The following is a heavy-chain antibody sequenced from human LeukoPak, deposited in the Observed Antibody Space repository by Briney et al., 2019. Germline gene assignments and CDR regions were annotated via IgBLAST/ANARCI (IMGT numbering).Heavy chain of an antibody. V-gene: IGHV4-61*02. CDR1: GGSISSGGYY. CDR3: ARGVGYYDSSGYWLNWFDP. Sequence: SETLSLTCTFSGGSISSGGYYWSWIRQSAEKGLEWIGRIYASGSTNYNPSLKSRVTISIDTSNNQFSLRLSSVTAADTAVYYCARGVGYYDSSGYWLNWFDPWGQGTLVTVSS. CDR2: IYASGST. J-gene: IGHJ5*02. D-gene: IGHD3-22*01.